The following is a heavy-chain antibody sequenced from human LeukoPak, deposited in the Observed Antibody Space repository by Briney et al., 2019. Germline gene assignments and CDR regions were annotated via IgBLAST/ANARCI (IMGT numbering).Heavy chain of an antibody. V-gene: IGHV4-4*07. Sequence: PSETLSLTCTVSGGSISSYYWSWIRQPAGKGLEWIGRIYTSGSTNYNPSLKSRVTMSVDTSKNQFSLKLSSVTAADTAVYYCARGRDDPPIKLGELNYWGQGTLVTVSS. CDR3: ARGRDDPPIKLGELNY. J-gene: IGHJ4*02. CDR1: GGSISSYY. D-gene: IGHD3-16*01. CDR2: IYTSGST.